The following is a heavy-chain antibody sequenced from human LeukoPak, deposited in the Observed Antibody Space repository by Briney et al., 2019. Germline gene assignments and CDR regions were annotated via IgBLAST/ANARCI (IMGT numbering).Heavy chain of an antibody. CDR2: ISYDGSNE. J-gene: IGHJ6*04. Sequence: GGSLRLSCAASGFAFSSYVMHWVRQAPGKGLEWVAIISYDGSNEYYADSVKGRFTISRDNSKNTLYLQMNSLRAEDTAVYYCAELGITMIGGVWGKGTTVTISS. D-gene: IGHD3-10*02. CDR3: AELGITMIGGV. V-gene: IGHV3-30*04. CDR1: GFAFSSYV.